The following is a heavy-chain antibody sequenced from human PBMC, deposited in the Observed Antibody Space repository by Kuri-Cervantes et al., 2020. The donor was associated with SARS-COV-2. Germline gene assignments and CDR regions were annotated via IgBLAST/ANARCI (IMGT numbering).Heavy chain of an antibody. J-gene: IGHJ5*02. CDR3: ARGWGYSGGYQNWFEP. Sequence: SQTLSLTCAVYGGSFSGYYWSWIRQPPGKGLEWIGEINHSGSTNYNPSLKSRVTISVDTSKNQFSLKLSSVTAADTAVYYCARGWGYSGGYQNWFEPWGQGTLVTVSS. CDR1: GGSFSGYY. CDR2: INHSGST. D-gene: IGHD1-26*01. V-gene: IGHV4-34*01.